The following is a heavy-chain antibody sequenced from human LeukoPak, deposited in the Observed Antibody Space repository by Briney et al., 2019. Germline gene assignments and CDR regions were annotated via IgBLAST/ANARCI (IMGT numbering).Heavy chain of an antibody. CDR3: VTAPYGDYYYYMDV. Sequence: GGSLRLSCTASGFTFSSYSMNWVRQAPGKGLEWVSSISTSSSYIYYADSVKGRFTISRDNAKNSLFLQMNSLRGEDTAVYYCVTAPYGDYYYYMDVWGKGTTVTISS. CDR1: GFTFSSYS. J-gene: IGHJ6*03. V-gene: IGHV3-21*01. CDR2: ISTSSSYI. D-gene: IGHD4-17*01.